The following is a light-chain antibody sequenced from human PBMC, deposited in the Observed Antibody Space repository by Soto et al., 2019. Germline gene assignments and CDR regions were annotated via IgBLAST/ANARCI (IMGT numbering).Light chain of an antibody. CDR2: EDS. CDR3: CSYAGSREV. J-gene: IGLJ2*01. CDR1: TSDVGSYDL. V-gene: IGLV2-23*01. Sequence: QSVLTQPASVSGSPGQSITISCTGTTSDVGSYDLVSWYQQHPGKAPKLMVYEDSKRPAGVSNRFSGSKSDNTASLTISGLQAEDEADYYCCSYAGSREVFGGGTQLTVL.